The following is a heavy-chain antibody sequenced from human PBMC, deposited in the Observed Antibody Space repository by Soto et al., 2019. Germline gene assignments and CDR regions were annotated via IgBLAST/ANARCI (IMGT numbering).Heavy chain of an antibody. V-gene: IGHV4-59*01. CDR3: ARAQGLIAVAAHYFDY. CDR2: IYYSGST. CDR1: GGSISSYY. D-gene: IGHD6-19*01. Sequence: PSETLSLTCTVSGGSISSYYWSWIRQPPGKGLEWIGYIYYSGSTNYNPSLKSRVTISVDTSKNQFSLKLSSVTAADTAVYYCARAQGLIAVAAHYFDYWGQGTLVTVSS. J-gene: IGHJ4*02.